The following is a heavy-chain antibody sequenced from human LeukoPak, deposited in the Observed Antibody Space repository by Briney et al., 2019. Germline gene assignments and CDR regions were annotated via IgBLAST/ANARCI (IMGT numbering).Heavy chain of an antibody. J-gene: IGHJ3*02. CDR2: IRRGSDGYTT. D-gene: IGHD5/OR15-5a*01. CDR1: GFTFSDYI. V-gene: IGHV3-72*01. CDR3: TRGGGDSVNSAFDI. Sequence: PGGSLRLSCAASGFTFSDYILDWVRQAPGKGLEWVGRIRRGSDGYTTEYAASVKGRFIISRDDSKNSLFLHMNSLKTEDTALYHCTRGGGDSVNSAFDIWGQGTMVTVSS.